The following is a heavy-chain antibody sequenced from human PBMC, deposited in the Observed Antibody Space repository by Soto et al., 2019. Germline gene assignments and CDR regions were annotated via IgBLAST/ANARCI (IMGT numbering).Heavy chain of an antibody. D-gene: IGHD4-17*01. J-gene: IGHJ4*02. V-gene: IGHV4-39*01. CDR3: ARHQTSVRYDFDY. CDR1: GASISSRSDY. CDR2: IYYSGNT. Sequence: SETLSLTCTVFGASISSRSDYRGWIRQSPGKGLEWIGSIYYSGNTYYNPSLKSRVSISVDTSKNQFSLKLNSVTAADTAMYYCARHQTSVRYDFDYWGQGTLVTVSS.